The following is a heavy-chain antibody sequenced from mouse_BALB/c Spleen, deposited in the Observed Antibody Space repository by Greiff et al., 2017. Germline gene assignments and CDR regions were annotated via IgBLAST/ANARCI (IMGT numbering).Heavy chain of an antibody. CDR2: ISSGSSTI. Sequence: EVKLVESGGGLVQPGGSRKLSCAASGFTFSSFGMHWVRQAPEKGLEWVAYISSGSSTIYYADTVKGRFTISRDNPKNTLFLQMTSLRSEDTAMYYCASIDYWGQGTTLTVSS. CDR3: ASIDY. CDR1: GFTFSSFG. J-gene: IGHJ2*01. V-gene: IGHV5-17*02.